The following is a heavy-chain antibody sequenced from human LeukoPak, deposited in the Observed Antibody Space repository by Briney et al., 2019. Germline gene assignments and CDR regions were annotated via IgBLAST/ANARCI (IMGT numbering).Heavy chain of an antibody. CDR3: ARIYPFWSGPYSTSYYFDN. CDR2: IYYSGST. D-gene: IGHD3-3*01. Sequence: SETLSLTCTVSGGSMSSHYWSWIRQPPGKGLEWIGYIYYSGSTNYNPSLKSRIAISVGTSKNQFSLKLSSVTAADTAVYYCARIYPFWSGPYSTSYYFDNWGQGTLVAVSS. J-gene: IGHJ4*02. V-gene: IGHV4-59*11. CDR1: GGSMSSHY.